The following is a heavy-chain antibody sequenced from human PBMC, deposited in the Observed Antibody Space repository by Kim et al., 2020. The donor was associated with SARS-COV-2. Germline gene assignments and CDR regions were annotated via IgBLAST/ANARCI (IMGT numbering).Heavy chain of an antibody. V-gene: IGHV3-23*01. CDR2: ISGSGGST. D-gene: IGHD3-22*01. CDR3: AKFEAGSGYGIFDY. J-gene: IGHJ4*02. CDR1: GFTFSSYA. Sequence: GGSLRLSCAASGFTFSSYAMSWVRQAPGKGLEWVSAISGSGGSTYYADSVKGRFTISRDNSKNKLYLQMNSLRAEDTAVYYCAKFEAGSGYGIFDYWGQGSLVTVSS.